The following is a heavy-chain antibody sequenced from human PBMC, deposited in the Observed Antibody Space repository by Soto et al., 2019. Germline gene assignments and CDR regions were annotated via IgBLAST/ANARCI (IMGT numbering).Heavy chain of an antibody. J-gene: IGHJ4*02. CDR1: GGSISSDNYC. CDR3: ARSHGSGSYYNDY. CDR2: IYYSGST. Sequence: SETLSLTCTVSGGSISSDNYCWSWIRQPPGKGLEWIGYIYYSGSTYYNPSLKSRVTILVDASKNQFSLKLSSVTAADTAVYYCARSHGSGSYYNDYWGQGTLVTVSS. V-gene: IGHV4-30-4*01. D-gene: IGHD3-10*01.